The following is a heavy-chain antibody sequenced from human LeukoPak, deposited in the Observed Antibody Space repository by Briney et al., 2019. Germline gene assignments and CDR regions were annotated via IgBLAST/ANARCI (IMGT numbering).Heavy chain of an antibody. CDR2: IYYSGST. Sequence: PSETLSLTCTVSGGSISSGGYYWSWIRQHPGKGLEWIGYIYYSGSTYYNPSLKSRVTISVDTSKNQFSLKPSSVTAADTAVYYCARDRGTMVRGVTNWFDPWGQGTLVTVSS. CDR3: ARDRGTMVRGVTNWFDP. V-gene: IGHV4-31*03. D-gene: IGHD3-10*01. CDR1: GGSISSGGYY. J-gene: IGHJ5*02.